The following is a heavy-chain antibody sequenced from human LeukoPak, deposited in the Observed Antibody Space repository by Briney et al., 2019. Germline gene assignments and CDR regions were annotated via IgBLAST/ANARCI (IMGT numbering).Heavy chain of an antibody. J-gene: IGHJ4*02. CDR3: ASRGGELRVIAFDY. V-gene: IGHV3-23*01. CDR1: GFTFSSYA. Sequence: SGGSLRLSCAASGFTFSSYAMSWVRQAPGKGLEWVSAISGSGGSTYYADSVKGRFTISRDNSKSTLYLQMNSLRAEDTAVYYCASRGGELRVIAFDYWGQGTLVTVSS. CDR2: ISGSGGST. D-gene: IGHD1-26*01.